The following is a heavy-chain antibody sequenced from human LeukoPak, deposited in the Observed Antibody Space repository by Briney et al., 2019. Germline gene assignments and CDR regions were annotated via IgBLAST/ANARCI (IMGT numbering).Heavy chain of an antibody. CDR2: ISYDGSNK. V-gene: IGHV3-30-3*01. Sequence: GGSLRLSCAASGFTFSSYAMHWVRQAPGKGLEWVAVISYDGSNKYYADSVKGRFTISRDNSKNTLYLQMNSLRAEDTAVYYCARDRELWGPGVYYFDYWGQGTLVTVSS. J-gene: IGHJ4*02. D-gene: IGHD3-10*01. CDR1: GFTFSSYA. CDR3: ARDRELWGPGVYYFDY.